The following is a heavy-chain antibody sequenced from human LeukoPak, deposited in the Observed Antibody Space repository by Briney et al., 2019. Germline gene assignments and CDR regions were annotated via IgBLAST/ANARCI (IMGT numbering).Heavy chain of an antibody. CDR2: MNPNSGNT. CDR3: ARQRGYNYGYDDY. V-gene: IGHV1-8*01. CDR1: GYTFTSYD. Sequence: ASVKVSCKASGYTFTSYDINWVRQATGQGLEWMGWMNPNSGNTGYAQKFQGRVTMTRNTSIRTAYMELSSLTSEDAAVYYCARQRGYNYGYDDYWGQGTLVTVSS. D-gene: IGHD5-18*01. J-gene: IGHJ4*02.